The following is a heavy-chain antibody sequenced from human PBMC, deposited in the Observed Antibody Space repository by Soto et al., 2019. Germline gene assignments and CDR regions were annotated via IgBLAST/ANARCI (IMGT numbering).Heavy chain of an antibody. CDR3: ARWGRTIFGVVGYYYYYGMDV. D-gene: IGHD3-3*01. V-gene: IGHV3-7*01. J-gene: IGHJ6*02. Sequence: EVQLVESGGGLVQPGGSLRLSCAASGFTFSSYWMSWVRQAPGKGLEWVANIKQDGSEKYYVDSVKGRFTIYRDNAKNSLYLQMKSLRDEDTAVYYCARWGRTIFGVVGYYYYYGMDVWGQGTTVTVSS. CDR2: IKQDGSEK. CDR1: GFTFSSYW.